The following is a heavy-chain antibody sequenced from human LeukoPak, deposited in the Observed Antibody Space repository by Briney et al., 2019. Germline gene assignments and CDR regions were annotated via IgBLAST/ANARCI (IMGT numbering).Heavy chain of an antibody. J-gene: IGHJ4*02. V-gene: IGHV3-30*19. Sequence: GGSLRLSCAASGFTFSSYGMHWVRQAPGKGLEWVAVISYDGSNKYYADSVKGRFTISRDNSKNTLYLQMNSLRAEDTAVYYCADGGGFRSGSYYISYFDYWGQGTLVTVSS. CDR3: ADGGGFRSGSYYISYFDY. D-gene: IGHD1-26*01. CDR2: ISYDGSNK. CDR1: GFTFSSYG.